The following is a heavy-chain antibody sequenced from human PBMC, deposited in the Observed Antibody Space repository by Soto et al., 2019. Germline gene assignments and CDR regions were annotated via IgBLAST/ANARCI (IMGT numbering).Heavy chain of an antibody. J-gene: IGHJ5*02. Sequence: GASVKVSCKASGGTFSSYAISWVRQAPGQGLEWMGGIIPIFGTANYAQKFQGRVTITADESTSTAYMELSSLRSEDTAVYYCATSDRKLERRWFDPWGQGTLVTVSS. D-gene: IGHD1-1*01. V-gene: IGHV1-69*13. CDR2: IIPIFGTA. CDR1: GGTFSSYA. CDR3: ATSDRKLERRWFDP.